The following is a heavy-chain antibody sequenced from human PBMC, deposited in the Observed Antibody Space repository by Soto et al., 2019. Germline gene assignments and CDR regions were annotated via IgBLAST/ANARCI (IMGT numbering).Heavy chain of an antibody. CDR1: GGSISSCC. CDR3: ATNRIRGAMNGFDS. J-gene: IGHJ5*01. Sequence: SETISLTCTVSGGSISSCCWRWIRQPQGKGLEWIGSIYYNGKTYFNPSLNSRISISVDTPKNQFSLQSTSVTAADTAMYFRATNRIRGAMNGFDSWRQGTLVTVSS. V-gene: IGHV4-59*12. D-gene: IGHD3-3*02. CDR2: IYYNGKT.